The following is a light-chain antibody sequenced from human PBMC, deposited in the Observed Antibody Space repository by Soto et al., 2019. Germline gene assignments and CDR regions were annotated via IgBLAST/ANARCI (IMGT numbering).Light chain of an antibody. CDR2: DVS. CDR3: CSYAVTFYV. Sequence: SALTQPASVSGSPGQSITISCTGTSSDVGGYNFVSWYQQHPGKAPKLMIYDVSERPSGVPDRFSGSKSGNTASLTISGLQPEDEADYYCCSYAVTFYVFGTGTKGTVL. CDR1: SSDVGGYNF. V-gene: IGLV2-11*01. J-gene: IGLJ1*01.